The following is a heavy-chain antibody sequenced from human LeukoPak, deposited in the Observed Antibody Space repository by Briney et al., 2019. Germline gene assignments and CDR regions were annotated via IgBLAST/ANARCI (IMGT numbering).Heavy chain of an antibody. J-gene: IGHJ5*02. CDR1: GYTFTGYY. D-gene: IGHD2-15*01. CDR3: ASDTGYCSGGSCPSWFDP. Sequence: ASVKVSCKASGYTFTGYYMHWVRQAPGQGLEWMGWINPNSGGANYAQKFQGRVTMTRDTSISTAYMELSRLRSDDTAVYYCASDTGYCSGGSCPSWFDPWGQGTLVTVSS. CDR2: INPNSGGA. V-gene: IGHV1-2*02.